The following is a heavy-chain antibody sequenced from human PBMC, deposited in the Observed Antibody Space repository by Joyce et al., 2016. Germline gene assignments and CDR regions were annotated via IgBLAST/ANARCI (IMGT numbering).Heavy chain of an antibody. CDR1: GFIFSSYS. CDR2: ISRDNTYI. J-gene: IGHJ4*02. D-gene: IGHD4-11*01. V-gene: IGHV3-21*01. CDR3: ARDVLTTVTKAYGY. Sequence: EVQLVESGGGLVKPGESLRLSCTASGFIFSSYSMTWVRQAPGKGLEWVSSISRDNTYIFHADSVKGRFTISRDNARNSLYVQMNSLRAEDTAVYYCARDVLTTVTKAYGYWGQGTLVAVSS.